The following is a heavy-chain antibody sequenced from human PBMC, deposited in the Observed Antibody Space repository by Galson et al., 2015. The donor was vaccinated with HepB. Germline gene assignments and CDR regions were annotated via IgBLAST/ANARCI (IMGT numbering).Heavy chain of an antibody. CDR2: INSAGSYI. J-gene: IGHJ6*02. Sequence: SLRLSCAASGFTFSDYTYNWVRQAPGKGLEWVSYINSAGSYIFYADSVKGRFTISRDNAKNSLYLQMNSLRAEDTAVYYCARLMVRRVMFYYDVDVWGQGTTVSVSS. D-gene: IGHD3-10*01. V-gene: IGHV3-21*01. CDR3: ARLMVRRVMFYYDVDV. CDR1: GFTFSDYT.